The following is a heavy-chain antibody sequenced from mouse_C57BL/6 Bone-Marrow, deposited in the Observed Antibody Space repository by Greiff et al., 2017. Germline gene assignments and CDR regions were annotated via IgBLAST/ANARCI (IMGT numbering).Heavy chain of an antibody. Sequence: VQLQQSGAELVRPGASVKLSCKASGYTFTDYYINWVKQRPGQGLEWIARIYPGSGNTYYNEKFKGKATLTAEKSSSTAYMQLSSLTSEDSAVYFCERCLYGNYVVFYAMDYWGQGTSVTVSS. CDR2: IYPGSGNT. V-gene: IGHV1-76*01. CDR1: GYTFTDYY. J-gene: IGHJ4*01. CDR3: ERCLYGNYVVFYAMDY. D-gene: IGHD2-1*01.